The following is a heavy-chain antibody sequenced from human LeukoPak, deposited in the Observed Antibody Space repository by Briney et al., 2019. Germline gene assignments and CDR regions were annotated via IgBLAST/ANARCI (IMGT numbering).Heavy chain of an antibody. V-gene: IGHV4-59*08. J-gene: IGHJ4*02. Sequence: SDTLSLTCTVSGGSITHYYWSWIRRPPGEGLEWIGYIFYSGSTNYNPSLKSRATISVDTSKNQFSLTLSSVTAADTAVYYRARHWETSSWYLDYSGQGTLVTVSS. CDR1: GGSITHYY. CDR3: ARHWETSSWYLDY. CDR2: IFYSGST. D-gene: IGHD6-13*01.